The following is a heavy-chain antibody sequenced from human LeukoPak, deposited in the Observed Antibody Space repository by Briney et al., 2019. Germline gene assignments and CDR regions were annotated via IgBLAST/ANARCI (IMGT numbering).Heavy chain of an antibody. J-gene: IGHJ5*02. CDR1: GFTFGDYA. D-gene: IGHD3-22*01. CDR3: TREADSSGYLSWFDP. CDR2: IRSKAYGGTT. V-gene: IGHV3-49*01. Sequence: GGSLRLSCTASGFTFGDYAMSWFRQAPGKGLEWVGFIRSKAYGGTTEYAASVKGRFTISRDGSKSIAYLQMNSLKTEDTAVYYCTREADSSGYLSWFDPWGQGTLVTVSS.